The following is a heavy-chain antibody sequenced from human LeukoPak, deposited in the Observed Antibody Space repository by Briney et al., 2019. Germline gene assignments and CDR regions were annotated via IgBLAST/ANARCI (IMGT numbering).Heavy chain of an antibody. CDR2: ISGSGGST. CDR3: AKCRYSGYERADYYYYGMDV. D-gene: IGHD5-12*01. V-gene: IGHV3-23*01. Sequence: HSGGSLRLSCAASGFTFSSYAMSWVRQAPGKGLEWVSAISGSGGSTYYADSVKGRFTISRDNSKNTLYLQMNSLRAEDTAVYYCAKCRYSGYERADYYYYGMDVWGQGTTVTVSS. CDR1: GFTFSSYA. J-gene: IGHJ6*02.